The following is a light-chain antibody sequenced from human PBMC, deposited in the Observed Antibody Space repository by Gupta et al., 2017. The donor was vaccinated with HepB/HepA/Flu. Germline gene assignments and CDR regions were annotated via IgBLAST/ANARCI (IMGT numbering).Light chain of an antibody. V-gene: IGKV1-39*01. J-gene: IGKJ1*01. CDR1: HTINSY. CDR2: AAS. Sequence: DIQMTQSPSSLSASVGDRVTITCRTSHTINSYLNWYQQKPGEAPKLLIYAASSLQSGVPSRFSGSGSGTDFTLTISRLKPEDFATYDGQQCDRNPQTFGLGTKVEIK. CDR3: QQCDRNPQT.